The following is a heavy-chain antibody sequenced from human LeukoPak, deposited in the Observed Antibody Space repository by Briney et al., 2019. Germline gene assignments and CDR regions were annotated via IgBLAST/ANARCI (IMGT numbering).Heavy chain of an antibody. D-gene: IGHD5-18*01. J-gene: IGHJ4*02. CDR3: ARDGYSFGHNFDY. V-gene: IGHV3-23*01. Sequence: GGSLRLSCAASGFTFSSYAMSWVRQAPGKGLEWVSAISGSGGSTYYADSVRGRFTISRDNAKNTLYLQMISLRAEDTAVYYCARDGYSFGHNFDYWGQGTLVTVSS. CDR1: GFTFSSYA. CDR2: ISGSGGST.